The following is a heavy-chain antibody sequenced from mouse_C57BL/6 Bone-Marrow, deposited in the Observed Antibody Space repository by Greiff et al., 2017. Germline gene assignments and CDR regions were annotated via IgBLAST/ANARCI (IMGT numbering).Heavy chain of an antibody. V-gene: IGHV1-55*01. CDR2: IYPGSGST. CDR3: ARPFYRNYWYCDG. D-gene: IGHD2-3*01. CDR1: GYTFTSYW. Sequence: VQLQQPGAELVKPGASVKMSCKASGYTFTSYWITWVKQRPGQGLEWIGDIYPGSGSTNYNEKFKSKATMTVDTSSSTAYMRLSSLTSEDAAVYCFARPFYRNYWYCDGWGTGTTVTDSS. J-gene: IGHJ1*03.